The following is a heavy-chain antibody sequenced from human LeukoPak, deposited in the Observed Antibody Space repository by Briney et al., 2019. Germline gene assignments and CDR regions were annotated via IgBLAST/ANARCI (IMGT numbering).Heavy chain of an antibody. Sequence: GGSLRLSCSASGFTFSCYPMHWVRQAPGKGLQYVSAISSNGGITYYADSVKDRFTISRDNSKNTLYLQMSSLRAEDMAVYYCVKVSVTGTSVDYWGQGTLVTVSS. CDR3: VKVSVTGTSVDY. J-gene: IGHJ4*02. CDR2: ISSNGGIT. V-gene: IGHV3-64D*06. D-gene: IGHD6-19*01. CDR1: GFTFSCYP.